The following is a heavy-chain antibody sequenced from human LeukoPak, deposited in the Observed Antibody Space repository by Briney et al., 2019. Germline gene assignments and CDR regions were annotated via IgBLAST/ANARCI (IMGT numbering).Heavy chain of an antibody. CDR1: GFTFSSYT. CDR2: ITTSDGNT. V-gene: IGHV3-23*01. Sequence: GGSLRLSCAASGFTFSSYTMSWVRQAPGKGLEWVSTITTSDGNTYYADSVKGRFTVSRDNSKNTLFLQMNSLRAEDTAVYYCAKDGGLWVSAHWGDSWGRGTLVTVS. CDR3: AKDGGLWVSAHWGDS. J-gene: IGHJ4*02. D-gene: IGHD7-27*01.